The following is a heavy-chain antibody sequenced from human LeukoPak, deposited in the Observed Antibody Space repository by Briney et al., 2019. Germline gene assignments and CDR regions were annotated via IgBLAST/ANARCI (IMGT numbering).Heavy chain of an antibody. CDR1: GFTVSSNY. CDR3: ARGIDYSSGWYQYCFDY. J-gene: IGHJ4*02. D-gene: IGHD6-19*01. Sequence: PGGSLRLSCAASGFTVSSNYMSWVRQAPGKGLEWVSVIYSGGSTYYADSVKGRFTISRDNSKNTLYLQMSSLRAEDTAVYYCARGIDYSSGWYQYCFDYWGQGTLVTVSS. CDR2: IYSGGST. V-gene: IGHV3-53*01.